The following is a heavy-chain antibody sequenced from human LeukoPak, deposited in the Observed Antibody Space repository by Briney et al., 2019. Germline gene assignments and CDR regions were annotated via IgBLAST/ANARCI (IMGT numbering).Heavy chain of an antibody. CDR3: ARVWEHYSTVTTDRGIDY. CDR1: GGSFSGYY. V-gene: IGHV4-34*01. J-gene: IGHJ4*02. Sequence: SETLSLTCAIYGGSFSGYYWSWIRQPPGKGLEWIGEINHSGSTNYNPSLKSRVTISVDTSKNQFSLKLSSVTAADTAVYYCARVWEHYSTVTTDRGIDYWGQGTLVTVSS. D-gene: IGHD4-11*01. CDR2: INHSGST.